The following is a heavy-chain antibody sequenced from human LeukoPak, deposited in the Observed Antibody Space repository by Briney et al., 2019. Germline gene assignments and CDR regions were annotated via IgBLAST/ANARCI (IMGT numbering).Heavy chain of an antibody. V-gene: IGHV4-34*01. CDR2: INHSGST. Sequence: PSETLSLTCAVYGGSFSGYYWSWIRQPPGKGLEWIGEINHSGSTNYNPSLKSRVTISVDTSKNQFSLKLSSVTAADTAVYYCARPTRYGSGSYYRYWGQGTLVTVSS. J-gene: IGHJ4*02. CDR3: ARPTRYGSGSYYRY. D-gene: IGHD3-10*01. CDR1: GGSFSGYY.